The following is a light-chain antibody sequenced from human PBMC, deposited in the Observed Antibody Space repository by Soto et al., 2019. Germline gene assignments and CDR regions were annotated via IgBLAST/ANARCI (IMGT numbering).Light chain of an antibody. J-gene: IGKJ2*01. CDR1: QSVGGD. CDR3: QQYNAWQRT. V-gene: IGKV3-15*01. CDR2: GAV. Sequence: EVVMTQSPVTLSVSPGERATLSCRASQSVGGDLAWYQQTPGQTPRLLIYGAVTSATGVAARFSGGGSGTEFTLTIDSLQSEDVAIYYCQQYNAWQRTFGQGTKLEI.